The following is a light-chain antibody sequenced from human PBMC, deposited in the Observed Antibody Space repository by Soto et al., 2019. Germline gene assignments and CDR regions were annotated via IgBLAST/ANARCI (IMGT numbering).Light chain of an antibody. J-gene: IGKJ5*01. CDR1: QSVSSK. CDR3: QQYSNWPPFT. Sequence: EIVMAQSPGTLSVSPGERATLSCRASQSVSSKLAWYQQKPGQSPRLLIYGTSIRATGIPAKFSGSGSGTEFTLTISNLQSEDFGVYYCQQYSNWPPFTFGQGTRLEVK. CDR2: GTS. V-gene: IGKV3-15*01.